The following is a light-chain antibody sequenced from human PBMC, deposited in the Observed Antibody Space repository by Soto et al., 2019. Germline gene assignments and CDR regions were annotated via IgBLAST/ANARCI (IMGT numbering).Light chain of an antibody. CDR3: QQYYSTPYT. CDR1: QSLLSRSTNKNY. CDR2: GTS. J-gene: IGKJ2*01. Sequence: DIVMTQSPDSLPVSLGERATINCRSTQSLLSRSTNKNYLAWYQQKAGQPPRLLISGTSTRESGLPDRFSGSGSDTNFTLTITGLQAEDVAVYFCQQYYSTPYTFGQGTKVDIK. V-gene: IGKV4-1*01.